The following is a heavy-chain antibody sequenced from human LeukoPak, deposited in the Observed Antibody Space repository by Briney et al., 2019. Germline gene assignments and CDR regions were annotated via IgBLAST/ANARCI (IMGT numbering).Heavy chain of an antibody. CDR2: INPTGGST. V-gene: IGHV1-46*01. D-gene: IGHD3-9*01. J-gene: IGHJ4*02. Sequence: ASVKVSCKASGYTFTSYFIHWVRQAPGQGLEWMGFINPTGGSTTYAQKPQGRITMTRDTSTGTVYMELSSLGSDDTAVYYCARKVDWGHYFDYWGQGTLVTVSS. CDR3: ARKVDWGHYFDY. CDR1: GYTFTSYF.